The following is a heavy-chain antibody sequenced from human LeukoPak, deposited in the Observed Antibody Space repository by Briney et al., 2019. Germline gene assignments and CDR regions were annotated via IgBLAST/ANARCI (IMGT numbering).Heavy chain of an antibody. J-gene: IGHJ4*02. CDR3: ARSYYGDYGQNYFDY. CDR2: ISSSSGYI. CDR1: GFTFSSYS. D-gene: IGHD4-17*01. Sequence: GGSLRLSCAASGFTFSSYSMNWVRQAPGKGLEWVSSISSSSGYIYYADSVKGRFTISRDNAKNSLYLQMNSLRAEDTAVYYCARSYYGDYGQNYFDYWGQGTLVTVSS. V-gene: IGHV3-21*01.